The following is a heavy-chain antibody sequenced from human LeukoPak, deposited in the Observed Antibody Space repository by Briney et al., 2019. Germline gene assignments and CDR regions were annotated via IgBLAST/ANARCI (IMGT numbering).Heavy chain of an antibody. CDR3: AKEVIVGGYWNDDRPNWFDP. J-gene: IGHJ5*02. Sequence: PGGSLRLSCAASGFTFSSYAMSWVRQTPGKGLEWVSAIRGGGSTYYADSVKGRFTISRDNSKNTLYLQMNSLRAEDTAVYYCAKEVIVGGYWNDDRPNWFDPWGQGTLVTVSS. D-gene: IGHD1-1*01. CDR2: IRGGGST. CDR1: GFTFSSYA. V-gene: IGHV3-23*01.